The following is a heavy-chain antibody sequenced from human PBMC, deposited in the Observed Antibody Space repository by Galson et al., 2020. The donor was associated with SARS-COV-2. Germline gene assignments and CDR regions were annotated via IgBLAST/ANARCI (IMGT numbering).Heavy chain of an antibody. D-gene: IGHD6-13*01. CDR2: IFSNDEK. J-gene: IGHJ6*02. CDR1: GFSLSNARMG. CDR3: ARRVGPYSSSWYLSDYYYGMDV. Sequence: SGPTLVKPTETLTLTCTVSGFSLSNARMGVSWIRQPPGKALEWLAHIFSNDEKSYSTSLKSRLTIPKDTSKSQVVLSMTNMDPVDTATYYCARRVGPYSSSWYLSDYYYGMDVWGQGTTVTVSS. V-gene: IGHV2-26*01.